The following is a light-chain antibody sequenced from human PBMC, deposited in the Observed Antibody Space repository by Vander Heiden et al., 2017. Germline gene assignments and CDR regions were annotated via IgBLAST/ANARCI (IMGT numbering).Light chain of an antibody. V-gene: IGKV1-5*01. J-gene: IGKJ1*01. CDR2: DAS. CDR1: QSITTW. Sequence: DIQMTQSPSTLSASVGDRVNITCRASQSITTWLAWYQQKPGKAPKLLIYDASNLQSGVPSRFSGSGSGTDFSLTISSLQPDDFATYYCQQYSIDSPTFGQGTKVEI. CDR3: QQYSIDSPT.